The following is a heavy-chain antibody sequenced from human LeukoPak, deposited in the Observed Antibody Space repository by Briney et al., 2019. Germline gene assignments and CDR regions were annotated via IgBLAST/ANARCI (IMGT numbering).Heavy chain of an antibody. J-gene: IGHJ4*02. CDR3: ATSMPSMADF. CDR1: GYSFTNYW. V-gene: IGHV5-51*01. CDR2: IYPGDSDI. D-gene: IGHD2/OR15-2a*01. Sequence: GESLKISWKGSGYSFTNYWIGWVRQMPGKGLEWMGMIYPGDSDIRYSPSFQGEVTISADKSIRTAYLQWSSLKASDTAMYYCATSMPSMADFWGQGTLVTVSS.